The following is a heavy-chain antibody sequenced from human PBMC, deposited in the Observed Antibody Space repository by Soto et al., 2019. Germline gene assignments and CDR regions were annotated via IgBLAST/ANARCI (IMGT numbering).Heavy chain of an antibody. J-gene: IGHJ6*03. V-gene: IGHV3-30*03. Sequence: QVQLVESGGGVVQPGRSLRLSCAASGFTFSSYGMHWVRQAPGKGLEWVAVISYDGSNKYYADSVKGRFTISRDNSKNTLYLQMNSLRAEDTAVYYCALFADQLRNYYYYYYMDVWGKGTTVTVSS. CDR1: GFTFSSYG. CDR2: ISYDGSNK. D-gene: IGHD2-2*01. CDR3: ALFADQLRNYYYYYYMDV.